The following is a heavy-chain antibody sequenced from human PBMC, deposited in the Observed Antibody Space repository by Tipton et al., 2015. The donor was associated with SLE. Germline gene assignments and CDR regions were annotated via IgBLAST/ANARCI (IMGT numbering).Heavy chain of an antibody. CDR3: ARDRYYGSGSLGSNYYYMDV. CDR2: IYASGST. Sequence: GLVKPSETLSLTCTVSGGSISSGGYYWSWIRKPAGKGLEWIGYIYASGSTHYNPSLKSRVTISVDTSKNQFSLKLSSVTAADTAVYYCARDRYYGSGSLGSNYYYMDVWGKGTTVTVSS. V-gene: IGHV4-61*10. D-gene: IGHD3-10*01. CDR1: GGSISSGGYY. J-gene: IGHJ6*03.